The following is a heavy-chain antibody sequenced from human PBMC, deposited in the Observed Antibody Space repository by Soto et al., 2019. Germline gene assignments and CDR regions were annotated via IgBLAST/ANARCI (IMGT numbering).Heavy chain of an antibody. CDR1: GYTFTSYG. V-gene: IGHV1-18*01. CDR3: ARDRYASYYDSSGYVFQH. Sequence: QVQLVQSGAEVKKPGASVKVSCKASGYTFTSYGISWVRQAPGQGLEWMGWISAYNGNTNYAQKLQGRVTMTTDTPTSTAYMELRSLRSDDTAVYYCARDRYASYYDSSGYVFQHWGQGTLVTVSS. J-gene: IGHJ1*01. CDR2: ISAYNGNT. D-gene: IGHD3-22*01.